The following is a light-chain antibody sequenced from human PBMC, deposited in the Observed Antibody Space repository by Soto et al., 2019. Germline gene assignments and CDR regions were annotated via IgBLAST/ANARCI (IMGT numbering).Light chain of an antibody. Sequence: QSALTQPASVSWSPGQSITISCSGTSSDVGAYTYVSWYQVHPGEPPKLVIYDVSKRPSGVSNRFSGSKSGNTASLTISGLQAADEGDYYYGSYRSTSTLGVFGTGTKLTVL. J-gene: IGLJ1*01. CDR1: SSDVGAYTY. CDR2: DVS. CDR3: GSYRSTSTLGV. V-gene: IGLV2-14*03.